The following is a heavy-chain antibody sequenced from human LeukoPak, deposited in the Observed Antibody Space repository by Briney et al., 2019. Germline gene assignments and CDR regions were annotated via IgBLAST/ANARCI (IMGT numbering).Heavy chain of an antibody. CDR3: ARECSGGSRYIEALVGY. CDR2: ISYEGSNQ. Sequence: GGSLRLSCAASGFTFSSYAMHWVRQAPGKGLEWVAVISYEGSNQYYADSVKGRSTISRDNSKNTLYLQMNSLIAEDTAVYYCARECSGGSRYIEALVGYWGQGTLVTVSS. D-gene: IGHD2-15*01. J-gene: IGHJ4*02. V-gene: IGHV3-30-3*01. CDR1: GFTFSSYA.